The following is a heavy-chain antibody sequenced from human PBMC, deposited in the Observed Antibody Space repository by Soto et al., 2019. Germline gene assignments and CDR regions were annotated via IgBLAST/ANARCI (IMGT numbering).Heavy chain of an antibody. CDR1: GFTFSSYA. V-gene: IGHV3-23*01. CDR3: AERGRGSYYDY. J-gene: IGHJ4*02. D-gene: IGHD3-16*01. CDR2: ISGSGGST. Sequence: EVQLLESGGGLVQPGGSLRLSCAASGFTFSSYAMRWVRQAPVKGLEWVSAISGSGGSTYYADSVKGRFTISRDNSKNTLYLQMNRLGGEDPAVFYCAERGRGSYYDYWGQGTLVTVSS.